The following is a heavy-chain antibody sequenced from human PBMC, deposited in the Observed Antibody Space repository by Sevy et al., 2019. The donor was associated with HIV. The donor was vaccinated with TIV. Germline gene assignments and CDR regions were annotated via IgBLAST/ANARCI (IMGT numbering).Heavy chain of an antibody. CDR2: IWFDGSNE. D-gene: IGHD4-17*01. J-gene: IGHJ4*02. Sequence: GGSLRLSCAASGFTFSTYGMHWVRQAPGKGLEWLAVIWFDGSNEYYADSVKGRFTISRDIAKNTLHLQMNSLRAEDTAGYYCARGLEFFDYGDYGPAFNPDYWGRGTLVTVSS. V-gene: IGHV3-33*01. CDR3: ARGLEFFDYGDYGPAFNPDY. CDR1: GFTFSTYG.